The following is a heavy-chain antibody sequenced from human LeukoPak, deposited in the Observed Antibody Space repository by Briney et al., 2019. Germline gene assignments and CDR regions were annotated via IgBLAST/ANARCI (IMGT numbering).Heavy chain of an antibody. D-gene: IGHD3-9*01. CDR3: TRYYDILTGPS. Sequence: PGESLRLSCAASGFTFSGSAMHWVRQASGKGLEWVGRIRSKANSYATAYAASVKGRFTISRDDSKNTAYLQMNSLKTEDTAVYYCTRYYDILTGPSWGQGTLVTVSS. CDR1: GFTFSGSA. V-gene: IGHV3-73*01. CDR2: IRSKANSYAT. J-gene: IGHJ5*02.